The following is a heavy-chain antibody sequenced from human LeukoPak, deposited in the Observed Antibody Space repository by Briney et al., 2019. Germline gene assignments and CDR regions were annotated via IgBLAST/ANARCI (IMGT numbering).Heavy chain of an antibody. Sequence: TSVKVSCKASGFTFTSSAVQWVRQARGQRFEWIGWIVVGSGNTNYAQKFQERVTITRDMSTSTAYMELSSLRSEDTAVYYCARDMYSSSWYDWFDPWGQGTLVTVSS. V-gene: IGHV1-58*01. CDR2: IVVGSGNT. CDR3: ARDMYSSSWYDWFDP. D-gene: IGHD6-13*01. J-gene: IGHJ5*02. CDR1: GFTFTSSA.